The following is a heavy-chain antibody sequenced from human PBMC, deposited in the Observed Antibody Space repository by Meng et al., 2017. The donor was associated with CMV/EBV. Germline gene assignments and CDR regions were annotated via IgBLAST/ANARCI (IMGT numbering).Heavy chain of an antibody. CDR1: GFTFSSYA. V-gene: IGHV3-23*01. D-gene: IGHD6-6*01. CDR3: ARGLAARPWDY. CDR2: ISGSGGST. Sequence: GESLKISCAASGFTFSSYAMSWVRQAPGKGLEWVSAISGSGGSTYYADSVKGRFTISRDNSKNTLYLQMNSLRAEDTAVYYCARGLAARPWDYWGQGTLVTVSS. J-gene: IGHJ4*02.